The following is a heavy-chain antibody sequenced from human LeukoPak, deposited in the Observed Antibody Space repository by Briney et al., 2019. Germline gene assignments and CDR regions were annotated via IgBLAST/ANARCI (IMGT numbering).Heavy chain of an antibody. D-gene: IGHD6-19*01. Sequence: SERLSLTCTVSGGSISSYYWSWIRQPPGKGLEWIGYIYYSGSTNYNPSLKSRVTISVDTSKNQFSLKLSSVTAADTAVYYCARPAVAGSPFDMDVWGKGTTVPVSS. CDR3: ARPAVAGSPFDMDV. J-gene: IGHJ6*03. V-gene: IGHV4-59*08. CDR1: GGSISSYY. CDR2: IYYSGST.